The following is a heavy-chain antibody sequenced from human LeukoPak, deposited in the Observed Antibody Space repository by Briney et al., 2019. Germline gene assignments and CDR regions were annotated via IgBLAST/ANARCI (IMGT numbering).Heavy chain of an antibody. CDR1: GFTFRSYT. Sequence: GGSLRLSCAASGFTFRSYTTNWVRQAPGKGLEWVSAISGSGGSTHYADSVKGRFTISRDNSKNTLYLQMNSLRAEDTAVYYCAKNPSSGYYLYYFDYWGQGTLVTVSS. CDR3: AKNPSSGYYLYYFDY. D-gene: IGHD3-22*01. J-gene: IGHJ4*02. V-gene: IGHV3-23*01. CDR2: ISGSGGST.